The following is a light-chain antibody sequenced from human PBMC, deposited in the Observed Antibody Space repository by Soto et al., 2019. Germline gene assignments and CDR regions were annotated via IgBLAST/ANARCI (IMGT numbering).Light chain of an antibody. Sequence: QSVLTQPPSLSGAPGQRVTISCTGSRSNIGAGYDVHWYQHLPGTAPKVLIFDNSNRPSGVPDRFSGAKSGPSASLAITGRQAEDEADYFCHSYDVSLRGPAFGGGTQLTVL. V-gene: IGLV1-40*01. CDR1: RSNIGAGYD. CDR3: HSYDVSLRGPA. J-gene: IGLJ2*01. CDR2: DNS.